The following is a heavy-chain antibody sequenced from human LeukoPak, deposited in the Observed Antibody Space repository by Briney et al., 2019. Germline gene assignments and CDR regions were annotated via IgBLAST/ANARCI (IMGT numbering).Heavy chain of an antibody. CDR1: GYTFTSYG. J-gene: IGHJ4*02. CDR3: ARGLNSRSYLYYFDY. Sequence: ASVKVSCKASGYTFTSYGISWVRQAPGQGLEWMGWISAYNGNTNYAQKLQGRVTTTTDTSTSTAYMELRSLRSDDTAVYYCARGLNSRSYLYYFDYWGQGTLVTVSS. V-gene: IGHV1-18*01. D-gene: IGHD1-26*01. CDR2: ISAYNGNT.